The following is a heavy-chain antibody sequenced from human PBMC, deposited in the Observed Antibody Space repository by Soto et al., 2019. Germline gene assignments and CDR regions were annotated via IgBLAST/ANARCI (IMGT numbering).Heavy chain of an antibody. V-gene: IGHV3-48*01. CDR1: GFTFSSYT. CDR2: ITGSSDIV. Sequence: GESLRLSCVASGFTFSSYTMNWVRQAPGKGLEWVAYITGSSDIVYYADSVKGRFTISRDNAKNSLYLQMSSLRADDTSVYYCASSKGPLDHWGQGTLVTVSS. CDR3: ASSKGPLDH. D-gene: IGHD3-3*02. J-gene: IGHJ4*02.